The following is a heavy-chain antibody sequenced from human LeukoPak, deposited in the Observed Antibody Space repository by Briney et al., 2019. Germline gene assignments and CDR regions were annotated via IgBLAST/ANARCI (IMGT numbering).Heavy chain of an antibody. Sequence: GGSLRLSCAASGFTFSDYYMSWIRQAPGKGLEWVSYISSSGSTIYYADSVKGRFTISRDNAKNSLYLQMNSLRAEDTAVYYCAGTHLRHVVTASYPFDYWGQGTLVTVSS. J-gene: IGHJ4*02. V-gene: IGHV3-11*01. CDR1: GFTFSDYY. CDR3: AGTHLRHVVTASYPFDY. CDR2: ISSSGSTI. D-gene: IGHD2-21*02.